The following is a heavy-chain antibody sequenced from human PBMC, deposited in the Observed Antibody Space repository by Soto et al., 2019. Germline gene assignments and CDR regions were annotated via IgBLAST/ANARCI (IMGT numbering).Heavy chain of an antibody. CDR2: INHSGST. Sequence: SETLSLTCAVYGGSFSGYYWTWIRQPPGTGLEWIGEINHSGSTNYNPSLKSRVTISVDTSKNQFSLKLTSVTAADTAVYYCAGGTDGKKVAYWGQGALVTVSS. CDR1: GGSFSGYY. CDR3: AGGTDGKKVAY. V-gene: IGHV4-34*01. D-gene: IGHD5-12*01. J-gene: IGHJ4*02.